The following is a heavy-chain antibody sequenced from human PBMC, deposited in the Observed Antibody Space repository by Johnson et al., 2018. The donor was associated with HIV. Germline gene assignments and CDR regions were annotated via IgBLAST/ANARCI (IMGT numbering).Heavy chain of an antibody. Sequence: MQLVESGGGLVQPGGSLRPSCAASGSTFSSYWMSWVRQAPGKGLEWVANIKQDGSEKYYVDSVKGRFTISRDNAKNSLYLQMNSLRAEDTAVYYCPRDQAIFGVVLASDAFDIWGQGTMVTVSS. CDR1: GSTFSSYW. J-gene: IGHJ3*02. D-gene: IGHD3-3*01. CDR2: IKQDGSEK. CDR3: PRDQAIFGVVLASDAFDI. V-gene: IGHV3-7*01.